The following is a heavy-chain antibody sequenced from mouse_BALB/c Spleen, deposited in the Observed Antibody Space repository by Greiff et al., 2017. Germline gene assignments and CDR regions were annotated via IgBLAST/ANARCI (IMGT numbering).Heavy chain of an antibody. Sequence: QVQLKQPGAELVRPGASVKLSCKASGYTFTSYWINWVKQRPGQGLEWIGNIYPSDSYTNYNQKFKDKATLTVDKSSSTAYMQLSSPTSEDSAVYYCTRGTTATWFAYWGQGTLVTVSA. CDR1: GYTFTSYW. D-gene: IGHD1-2*01. CDR3: TRGTTATWFAY. J-gene: IGHJ3*01. V-gene: IGHV1-69*02. CDR2: IYPSDSYT.